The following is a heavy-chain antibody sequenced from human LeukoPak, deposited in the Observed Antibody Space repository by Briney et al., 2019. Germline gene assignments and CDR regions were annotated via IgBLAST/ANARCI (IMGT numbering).Heavy chain of an antibody. J-gene: IGHJ3*02. Sequence: ASETLSLTCAVYGGSFSGYYWSWIRQPPGKGLEWIGEINHSGSTNYNPSLKSRVTISVDTSKNQFSLKLSSVTAADTAVYYCARGRIRFLERIDAFDIWGQGTMATVSS. CDR3: ARGRIRFLERIDAFDI. D-gene: IGHD3-3*01. CDR2: INHSGST. V-gene: IGHV4-34*01. CDR1: GGSFSGYY.